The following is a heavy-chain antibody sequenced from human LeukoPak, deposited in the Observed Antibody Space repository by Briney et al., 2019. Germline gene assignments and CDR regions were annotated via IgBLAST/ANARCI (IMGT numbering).Heavy chain of an antibody. J-gene: IGHJ4*02. CDR2: IKQDGSEK. Sequence: GGSLRLSCAASGFTFSSYWKSWVRQAPGKGLEWLANIKQDGSEKYYVDSVKGRFTISRDNAKNSLYLQMNSLRAEDTAVYYCAKTRGSGPFDYWGQGTLVTVSS. D-gene: IGHD3-10*01. CDR3: AKTRGSGPFDY. CDR1: GFTFSSYW. V-gene: IGHV3-7*01.